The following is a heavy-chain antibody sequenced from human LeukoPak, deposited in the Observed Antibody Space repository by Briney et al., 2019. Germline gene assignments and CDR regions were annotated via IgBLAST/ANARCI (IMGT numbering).Heavy chain of an antibody. CDR3: ATMLAAMPQIEY. Sequence: GGSLRLSCAASGFTVSSNYMSWVRQAPGKGLEWVSVIYSGGSTYYAGSVKGRFPISRDNSKNTLYLQMNRLRGGDTAVYYCATMLAAMPQIEYWGQGTLVTVSS. J-gene: IGHJ4*02. V-gene: IGHV3-66*01. CDR2: IYSGGST. D-gene: IGHD2-2*01. CDR1: GFTVSSNY.